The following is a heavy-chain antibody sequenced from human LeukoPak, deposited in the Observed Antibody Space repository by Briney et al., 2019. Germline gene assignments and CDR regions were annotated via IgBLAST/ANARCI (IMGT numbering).Heavy chain of an antibody. J-gene: IGHJ5*02. CDR3: ARDTVNGPFVISLDL. D-gene: IGHD2-8*01. CDR2: INSADNVE. Sequence: GGSLRLSCAASGFTFSSYEMNWVRQAPGKGLEWVSHINSADNVEYYTDSVRGRFTMSRDNAKDLLYLQMNSLRDEDTAVYYCARDTVNGPFVISLDLWGQGVLVTVSS. V-gene: IGHV3-48*03. CDR1: GFTFSSYE.